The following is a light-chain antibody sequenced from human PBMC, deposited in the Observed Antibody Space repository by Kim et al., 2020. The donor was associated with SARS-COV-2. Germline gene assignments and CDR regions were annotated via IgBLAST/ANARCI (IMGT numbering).Light chain of an antibody. CDR2: YDT. Sequence: YELTQPPSVSVAPGKTARMTCGGNNIGGKSVHWYRQKPGQAPALVIFYDTDRPSGIPERMSGSNSGNTATLTISWVEAGDEADYYCQVWDSSSDHPVFG. J-gene: IGLJ3*02. CDR1: NIGGKS. CDR3: QVWDSSSDHPV. V-gene: IGLV3-21*04.